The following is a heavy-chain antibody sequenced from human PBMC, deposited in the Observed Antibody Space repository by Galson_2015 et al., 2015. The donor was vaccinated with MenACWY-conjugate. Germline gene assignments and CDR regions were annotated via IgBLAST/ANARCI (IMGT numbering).Heavy chain of an antibody. J-gene: IGHJ4*02. CDR1: GFTFNNYW. V-gene: IGHV3-74*01. CDR3: ARDNNWSFDS. D-gene: IGHD1-1*01. Sequence: LRLSCAASGFTFNNYWLHWVRQPPGKGLEWISYIKADGSFSNYANSVKGRFTISTDNAKNMVYLQMDGLGDEDTAVYFCARDNNWSFDSWGQGTLVTVSS. CDR2: IKADGSFS.